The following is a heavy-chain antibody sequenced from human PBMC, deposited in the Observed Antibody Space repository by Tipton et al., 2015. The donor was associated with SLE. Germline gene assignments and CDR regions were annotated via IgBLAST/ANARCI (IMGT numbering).Heavy chain of an antibody. Sequence: TLSLTCSVSGGSIGYNYWNWIRQPPGKGLEWIGYVFYSGATSYNPSPKSRVTMSVDTAKNQFSLSLTSVTAADTAVYFCTRAEYSAYDVTQFDLWGQGILLTVSS. CDR2: VFYSGAT. D-gene: IGHD5-12*01. J-gene: IGHJ4*02. CDR1: GGSIGYNY. V-gene: IGHV4-59*01. CDR3: TRAEYSAYDVTQFDL.